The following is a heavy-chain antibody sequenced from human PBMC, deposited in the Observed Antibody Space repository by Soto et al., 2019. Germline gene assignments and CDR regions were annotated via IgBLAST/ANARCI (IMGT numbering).Heavy chain of an antibody. J-gene: IGHJ6*02. Sequence: KVSCKASGYTFTEYGVSWVRQAPGQGLEWMGWISSYNGNTNSAQKFQDRVTMTTDTSTSTAYMELRSLRSDDTAVYYCARDSRAVIILGLPINTWDVWGQGTTVTVSS. CDR1: GYTFTEYG. CDR3: ARDSRAVIILGLPINTWDV. V-gene: IGHV1-18*01. CDR2: ISSYNGNT. D-gene: IGHD2-21*01.